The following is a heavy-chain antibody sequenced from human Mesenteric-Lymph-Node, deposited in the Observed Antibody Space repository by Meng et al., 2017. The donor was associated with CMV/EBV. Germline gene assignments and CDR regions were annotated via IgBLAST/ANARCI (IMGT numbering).Heavy chain of an antibody. CDR1: GCTVGSYD. Sequence: CEGSGCTVGSYDMHWGRQGSGKGLGWVSTIGTAGDSDYPGSVKGRFTISRENARSSLYLQMNSLGAGDTAVYYCARGRWGSHFDYWGQGALVTVSS. CDR2: IGTAGDS. V-gene: IGHV3-13*01. J-gene: IGHJ4*02. D-gene: IGHD2-21*01. CDR3: ARGRWGSHFDY.